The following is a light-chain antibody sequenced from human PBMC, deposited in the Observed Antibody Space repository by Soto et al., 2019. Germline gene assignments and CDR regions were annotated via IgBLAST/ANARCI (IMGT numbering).Light chain of an antibody. J-gene: IGKJ1*01. V-gene: IGKV3-20*01. CDR1: HSVSSNY. CDR2: DVS. CDR3: QQYGISPT. Sequence: DIVLTQSPGTLSLSPGERATLSCRSSHSVSSNYLAWYQQKPGQAPRLLIYDVSSRATGIPDRFSGSGSATDITLTISRLEPVDVAVYYCQQYGISPTFGQGTKVEIK.